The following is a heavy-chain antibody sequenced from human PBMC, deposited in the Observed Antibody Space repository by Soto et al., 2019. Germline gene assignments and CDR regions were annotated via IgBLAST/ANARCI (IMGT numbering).Heavy chain of an antibody. D-gene: IGHD1-1*01. CDR2: IFYSGTT. CDR1: GGSISSGGYF. Sequence: QVQLQESGPGLVKPSQTLSLTCTVSGGSISSGGYFWRGIRQPPGKGLEWIGNIFYSGTTYYNPSLKSRVTISVDTSNNQFSLKLSSVTAADTAVDCCARGVLYWGQGTLVTVSS. J-gene: IGHJ4*02. V-gene: IGHV4-31*03. CDR3: ARGVLY.